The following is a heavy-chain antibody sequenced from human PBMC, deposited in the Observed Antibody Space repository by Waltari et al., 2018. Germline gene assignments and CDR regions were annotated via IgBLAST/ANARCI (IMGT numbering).Heavy chain of an antibody. V-gene: IGHV3-30*01. CDR3: ARDPFITIFGVVIIPGADAFDI. J-gene: IGHJ3*02. CDR1: GFTFSSYA. D-gene: IGHD3-3*01. CDR2: ISYDGSNK. Sequence: QVQLVESGGGVVQPGRSLRLSCAASGFTFSSYAMHWVRQAPGKGLEWVAVISYDGSNKYYADSVKGRFTISRDNSKNTLYLQMNSLRAEDTAVYYCARDPFITIFGVVIIPGADAFDIWGQGTMVTVSS.